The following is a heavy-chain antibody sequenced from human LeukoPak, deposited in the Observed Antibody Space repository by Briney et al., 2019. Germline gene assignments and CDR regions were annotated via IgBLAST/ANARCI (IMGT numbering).Heavy chain of an antibody. J-gene: IGHJ5*02. CDR3: ARDSILGGWILNCNWFDP. CDR1: GGTFSSYA. CDR2: IIPIFGTA. Sequence: GASVKVSCKASGGTFSSYAISWVRQAPGQGLEWMGRIIPIFGTANYAQKFQGRVTITTDESTSTAYMELSSLRSEDTAVYYCARDSILGGWILNCNWFDPWGQGTLVTVSS. D-gene: IGHD6-19*01. V-gene: IGHV1-69*05.